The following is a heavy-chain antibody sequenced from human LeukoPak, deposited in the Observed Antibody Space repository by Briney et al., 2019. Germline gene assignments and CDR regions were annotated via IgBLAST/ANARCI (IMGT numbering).Heavy chain of an antibody. J-gene: IGHJ4*02. CDR2: IYYSGST. Sequence: SETLSLTCTVSGGSISSSSYYWGWVRQPPGKGLEWIGSIYYSGSTYYNPSLKSRVTISVDTSKNQFSLKLSSVTAADTAVYYCAREDSSSSFVDYWGQGTLVTVSS. CDR1: GGSISSSSYY. D-gene: IGHD6-6*01. CDR3: AREDSSSSFVDY. V-gene: IGHV4-39*07.